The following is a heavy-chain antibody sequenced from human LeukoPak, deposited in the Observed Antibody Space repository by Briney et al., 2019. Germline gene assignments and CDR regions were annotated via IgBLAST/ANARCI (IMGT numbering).Heavy chain of an antibody. Sequence: TPSETLSLTCTVSGGSISSGSYYWSWIRQPAGKGLEWIGRIYTSGSTNYNPSLKSRVTISVDTSKNQFSLKLSSVTAADTAVYYCAREDRYYFDYWGQGTLVTVSS. D-gene: IGHD3-16*02. J-gene: IGHJ4*02. V-gene: IGHV4-61*02. CDR3: AREDRYYFDY. CDR2: IYTSGST. CDR1: GGSISSGSYY.